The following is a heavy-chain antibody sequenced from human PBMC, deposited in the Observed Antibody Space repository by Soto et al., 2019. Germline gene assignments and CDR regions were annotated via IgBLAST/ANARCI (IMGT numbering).Heavy chain of an antibody. CDR2: IYPGDSDT. J-gene: IGHJ3*02. CDR1: GYSFTSYW. Sequence: PGESLKISCKGSGYSFTSYWIGWVRQMPGKGLEWMGIIYPGDSDTRYSPSFQGQVTISADKSISTAYLQWSSLKASDTAFYYCARALKDPIMVHHAFDIWGQGTMVTVSS. CDR3: ARALKDPIMVHHAFDI. V-gene: IGHV5-51*01. D-gene: IGHD3-10*01.